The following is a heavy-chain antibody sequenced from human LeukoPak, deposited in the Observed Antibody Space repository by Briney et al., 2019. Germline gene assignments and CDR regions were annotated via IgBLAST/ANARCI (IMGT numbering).Heavy chain of an antibody. D-gene: IGHD6-19*01. CDR2: ISSSGSTI. J-gene: IGHJ4*02. CDR1: GFTFSSYE. CDR3: AKLSSKSWFDY. V-gene: IGHV3-48*03. Sequence: PGGSLRLSCAASGFTFSSYEMNWVRQAPGKGLEWVSYISSSGSTIYYADSVKGRFTISRDNAKNSLYLQMNSLRAEDTAVYYCAKLSSKSWFDYWGQGTLVTVSS.